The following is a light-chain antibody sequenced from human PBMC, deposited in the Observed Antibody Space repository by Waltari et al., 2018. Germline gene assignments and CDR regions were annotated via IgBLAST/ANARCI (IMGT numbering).Light chain of an antibody. V-gene: IGKV4-1*01. CDR2: WAS. Sequence: DIVMTQSPDSLAVSLGERAPINCKSTPSVLYSSNNKNYLAWYQQKPGQPPKLLIYWASTRESGVPDRFSGSGSGTDFTLTISSLQAEDVAVYYCQQYYGTPLTFGGGTKVEIK. J-gene: IGKJ4*01. CDR1: PSVLYSSNNKNY. CDR3: QQYYGTPLT.